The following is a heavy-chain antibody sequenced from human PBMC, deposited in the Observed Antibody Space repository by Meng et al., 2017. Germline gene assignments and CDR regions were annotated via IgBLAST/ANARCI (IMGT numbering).Heavy chain of an antibody. V-gene: IGHV4-61*01. CDR1: GGSVSSGSYY. D-gene: IGHD6-13*01. CDR2: IYYSGST. Sequence: SETLSLTCTVSGGSVSSGSYYWSWIRQPPGKGLEWIGYIYYSGSTNYNPSLKSRVTISVDTSKNQFSLKLSSVTAVDTAVYYCARGFRDSSSLSIDYWGQGTLVTVSS. CDR3: ARGFRDSSSLSIDY. J-gene: IGHJ4*02.